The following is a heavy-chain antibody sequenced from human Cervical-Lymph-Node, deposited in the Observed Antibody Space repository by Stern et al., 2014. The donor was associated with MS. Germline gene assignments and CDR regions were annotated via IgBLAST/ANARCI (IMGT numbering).Heavy chain of an antibody. CDR3: PSSRGYSYGMPIDY. CDR1: AYSFTSHW. J-gene: IGHJ4*02. Sequence: EMQLVESGAEVKKPGESLKISCKGSAYSFTSHWIDWVRQMPGKGPEGMGIIYPADSDAIYHPAFQGQVTFSADKSTSTAYLEWSSVKASDTAIYYCPSSRGYSYGMPIDYWGQGTQVTVSS. V-gene: IGHV5-51*01. CDR2: IYPADSDA. D-gene: IGHD5-18*01.